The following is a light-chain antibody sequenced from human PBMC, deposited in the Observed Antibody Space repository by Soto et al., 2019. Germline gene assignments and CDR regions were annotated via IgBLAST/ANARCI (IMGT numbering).Light chain of an antibody. J-gene: IGKJ4*01. CDR1: QSVSNSH. Sequence: EIVLTQSPGTLSLSPGERATLSCRASQSVSNSHLAWHQQKPGQAPRLLIFGVSSRAAGIPDRFSGSGSGTDFTLTISRLEPEDYAVYYCQQYDKPPLTLGGGTKVDIK. CDR2: GVS. CDR3: QQYDKPPLT. V-gene: IGKV3-20*01.